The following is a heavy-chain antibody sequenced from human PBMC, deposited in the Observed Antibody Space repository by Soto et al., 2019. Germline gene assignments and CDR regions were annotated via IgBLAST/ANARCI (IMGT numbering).Heavy chain of an antibody. CDR2: INSDGRGT. V-gene: IGHV3-74*01. CDR1: GFACSAFW. CDR3: ARVNNLTSAWPFDY. J-gene: IGHJ4*02. D-gene: IGHD6-19*01. Sequence: PGGSLRLSCEASGFACSAFWMHWVRQAPGKGLEWVSRINSDGRGTTYADSVQGRFSISRDNAKNTVFLEMTSLRPEDTAVYYCARVNNLTSAWPFDYWGQGKLVTVSS.